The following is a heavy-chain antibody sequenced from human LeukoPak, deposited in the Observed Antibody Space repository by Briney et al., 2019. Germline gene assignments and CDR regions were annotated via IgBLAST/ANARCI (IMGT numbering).Heavy chain of an antibody. CDR2: INPHNGNT. CDR1: GYTFTTYG. CDR3: ARATRSFYYYMDV. V-gene: IGHV1-18*01. D-gene: IGHD6-19*01. Sequence: PGASVKVSCTASGYTFTTYGVTWVRQAPGQGLEWVAWINPHNGNTNYAQNLQGRATVTTDASTSTAYMELRNLRSDDTALYYCARATRSFYYYMDVWGKGTTVTVS. J-gene: IGHJ6*03.